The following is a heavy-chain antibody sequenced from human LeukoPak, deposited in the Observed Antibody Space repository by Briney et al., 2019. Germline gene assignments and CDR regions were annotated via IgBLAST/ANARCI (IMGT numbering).Heavy chain of an antibody. D-gene: IGHD2-15*01. CDR1: GYTFTGYY. CDR2: INPNSGGT. V-gene: IGHV1-2*02. Sequence: GAPVKASCKASGYTFTGYYMRWVRQAPGQGLEWMGWINPNSGGTDYAQKFQGRVTMSRDMSMSTAYMELNRLTTDNTAVYYCARGVVATLDYWGQGTLVTVSS. J-gene: IGHJ4*02. CDR3: ARGVVATLDY.